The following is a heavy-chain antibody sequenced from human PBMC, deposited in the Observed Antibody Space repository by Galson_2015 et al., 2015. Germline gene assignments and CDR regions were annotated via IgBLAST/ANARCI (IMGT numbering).Heavy chain of an antibody. CDR2: IIPIFGTA. V-gene: IGHV1-69*01. D-gene: IGHD3-10*01. Sequence: LEWMGGIIPIFGTANYAQKFQGRVTITADESTSTAYMELSSLRSEDTAVYYCARRDGSGRDDHYYYYYGMDVWGQGTTVTVSS. J-gene: IGHJ6*02. CDR3: ARRDGSGRDDHYYYYYGMDV.